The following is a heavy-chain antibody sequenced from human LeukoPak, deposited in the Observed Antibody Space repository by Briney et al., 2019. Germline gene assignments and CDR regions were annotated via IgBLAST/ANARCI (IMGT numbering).Heavy chain of an antibody. CDR1: GFTFSSYA. V-gene: IGHV1-69*04. J-gene: IGHJ4*02. CDR2: IIPILGIA. Sequence: GRSLRLSCAASGFTFSSYAISWVRQAPGQGLEWMGRIIPILGIANYAQKFQGRVTITADKSTSTAYMELSSLRSEDTAVYYCASWNDYDSSGYWFDYWGQGTLVTVSS. D-gene: IGHD3-22*01. CDR3: ASWNDYDSSGYWFDY.